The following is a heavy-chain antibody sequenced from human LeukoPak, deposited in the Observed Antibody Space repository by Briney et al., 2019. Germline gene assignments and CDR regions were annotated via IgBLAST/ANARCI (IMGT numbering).Heavy chain of an antibody. CDR1: GGSISSGSYY. Sequence: SETLSLACTVSGGSISSGSYYSGWVRQPPGKGLEWVGSIFYSGSTYYNPSLKSRVTISVDTSKSHFSLKLSSVTAADTAVYYCARQLGYCSSTSCYADKVDYWGQGTLVTVSS. J-gene: IGHJ4*02. CDR3: ARQLGYCSSTSCYADKVDY. CDR2: IFYSGST. V-gene: IGHV4-39*01. D-gene: IGHD2-2*01.